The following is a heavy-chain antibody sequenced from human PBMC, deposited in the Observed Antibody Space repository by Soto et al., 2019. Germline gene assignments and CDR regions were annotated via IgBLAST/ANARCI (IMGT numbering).Heavy chain of an antibody. V-gene: IGHV3-30*18. CDR1: GFTFSSYA. J-gene: IGHJ4*02. CDR2: MSYDGNNQ. Sequence: QVQLVESGGGVVQPGRSLRLSCAASGFTFSSYAMHWVRQAPGKGLEWVAIMSYDGNNQYYADSVKGRFTFSRDNFKNTLHLQMNSLRAEDTAVYYCAKALGELSPESFDYWGQGILVTVSS. CDR3: AKALGELSPESFDY. D-gene: IGHD3-16*02.